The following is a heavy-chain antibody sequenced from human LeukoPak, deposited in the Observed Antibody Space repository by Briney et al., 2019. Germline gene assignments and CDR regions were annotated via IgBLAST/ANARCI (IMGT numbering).Heavy chain of an antibody. CDR2: IYHSGST. CDR1: GYSISSGYY. Sequence: SETLSLTCTVSGYSISSGYYWGWIRQPPGKGLEWIGSIYHSGSTYYNPSLKSRVTISVDTSKNQFSLKLSSVTAADTAVYYCARTFYDFWSGFSNYDSFHIWGQGTLVTVSS. D-gene: IGHD3-3*01. V-gene: IGHV4-38-2*02. J-gene: IGHJ3*02. CDR3: ARTFYDFWSGFSNYDSFHI.